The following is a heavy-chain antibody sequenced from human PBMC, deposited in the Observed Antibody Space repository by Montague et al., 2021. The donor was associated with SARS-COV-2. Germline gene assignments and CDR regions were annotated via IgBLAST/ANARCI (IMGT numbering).Heavy chain of an antibody. Sequence: CAISGDSDCSKTATRKWIRQSPSRGLEWLGRTYYRSKWNNDYAISLKSRITINPDTSKNQFSLQLSSVAPEDTAVFYCARTTTKWVYPVNAFDIWGQGTMVTVSS. J-gene: IGHJ3*02. CDR3: ARTTTKWVYPVNAFDI. CDR2: TYYRSKWNN. CDR1: GDSDCSKTAT. V-gene: IGHV6-1*01. D-gene: IGHD2-8*01.